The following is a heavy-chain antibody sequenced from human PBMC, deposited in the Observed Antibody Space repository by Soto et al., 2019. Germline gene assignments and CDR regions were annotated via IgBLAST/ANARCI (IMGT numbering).Heavy chain of an antibody. CDR1: GFTFRSYW. CDR2: INSAGSST. D-gene: IGHD2-2*01. V-gene: IGHV3-74*01. Sequence: EVQLVESGGGLVQPGGSLRLSCAASGFTFRSYWMHWVRQAPGKGLGWVSRINSAGSSTRYADSVKGRFTISRDNAKNTLYLQMNSLRADDTAVYYWARDLESSSNEVAIDPWGQGTLVTVSS. CDR3: ARDLESSSNEVAIDP. J-gene: IGHJ5*02.